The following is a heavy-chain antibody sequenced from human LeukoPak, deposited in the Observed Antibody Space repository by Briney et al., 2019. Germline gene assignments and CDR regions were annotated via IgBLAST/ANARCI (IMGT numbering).Heavy chain of an antibody. CDR1: GYSISSGYY. V-gene: IGHV4-38-2*02. D-gene: IGHD5-18*01. J-gene: IGHJ3*02. Sequence: ASETLSLTCTVSGYSISSGYYWGWIRQPPGEGLEWIGSIYHSGSTYYNPSLKSRVTISVDTSKNQFSLKLSSVTAADTAVYYCARSEYSYGADAFDIWGQGTMVTVSS. CDR3: ARSEYSYGADAFDI. CDR2: IYHSGST.